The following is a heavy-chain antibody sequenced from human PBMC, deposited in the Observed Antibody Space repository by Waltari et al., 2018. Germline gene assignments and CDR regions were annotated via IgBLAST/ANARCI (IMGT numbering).Heavy chain of an antibody. CDR3: ARDRGRGLYLES. CDR2: SHRSGRT. D-gene: IGHD2-15*01. Sequence: QLQLQESGPGLVKPSGTLSLTCTVSGESASSNNWWSWVRQPPEKGLEWIGQSHRSGRTNYNPSLESRVTISIDTANNQFSLKVTSTTAADTAVYYCARDRGRGLYLESWGQGTLVTVSP. J-gene: IGHJ4*02. V-gene: IGHV4-4*02. CDR1: GESASSNNW.